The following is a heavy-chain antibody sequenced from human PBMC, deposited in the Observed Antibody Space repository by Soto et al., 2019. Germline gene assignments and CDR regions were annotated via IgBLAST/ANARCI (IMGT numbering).Heavy chain of an antibody. CDR2: INPNGGST. V-gene: IGHV1-46*01. CDR3: ARGLGLGDS. J-gene: IGHJ1*01. D-gene: IGHD2-21*02. CDR1: GYTFSSYY. Sequence: QVQLVQSGAEVKKPGASVKVSCKASGYTFSSYYIHWVRQSPGQDLEWIGIINPNGGSTNYAQNSKARTTVTRDTSTATVYMDLSALTSDDTAMYYCARGLGLGDSWGQGTLVPVSS.